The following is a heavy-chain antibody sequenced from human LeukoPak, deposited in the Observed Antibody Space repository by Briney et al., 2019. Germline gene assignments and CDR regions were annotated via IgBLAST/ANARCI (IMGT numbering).Heavy chain of an antibody. V-gene: IGHV4-39*01. J-gene: IGHJ3*02. Sequence: SETLSPTCTVSGGSISSSSYYWGWIRQPPGKGLEWIGSIYYSGSTCYNPSLKSRVTISVDTSKNQFSLKLSSVTAADTAVYYCARLHLLGAFDIWGQGTMVTVSS. D-gene: IGHD2-15*01. CDR2: IYYSGST. CDR3: ARLHLLGAFDI. CDR1: GGSISSSSYY.